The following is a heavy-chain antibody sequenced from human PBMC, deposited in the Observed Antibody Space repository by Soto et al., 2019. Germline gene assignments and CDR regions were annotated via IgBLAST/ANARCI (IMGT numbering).Heavy chain of an antibody. Sequence: GASVKVSCKASGYTFTSYGISWVRQAPGQGLEWMGWISAYNGNTNYAQKLQGRVTMTTDTSTSTAYMELRSLRSDDTAVYYCARLESGWYRATFDYWGQGTLVTVSS. CDR2: ISAYNGNT. CDR3: ARLESGWYRATFDY. D-gene: IGHD6-19*01. V-gene: IGHV1-18*01. J-gene: IGHJ4*02. CDR1: GYTFTSYG.